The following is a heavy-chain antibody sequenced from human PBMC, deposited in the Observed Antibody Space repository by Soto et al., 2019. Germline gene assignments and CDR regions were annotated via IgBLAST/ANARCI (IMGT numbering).Heavy chain of an antibody. J-gene: IGHJ4*02. CDR1: GGSTSSDNY. CDR2: IYYSANT. V-gene: IGHV4-30-4*01. D-gene: IGHD3-16*01. Sequence: NPSETLSLPCTVSGGSTSSDNYWSWIRQPPGKGLEWIGHIYYSANTDYNPSLKSRLAISIDTSKNQFSLKLSSVTAADTAVYFCAREGGESSDGLYYFDSWGQGSLVTVSS. CDR3: AREGGESSDGLYYFDS.